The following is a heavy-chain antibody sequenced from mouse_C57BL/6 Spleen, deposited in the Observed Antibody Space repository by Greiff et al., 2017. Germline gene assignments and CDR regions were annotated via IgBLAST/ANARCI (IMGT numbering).Heavy chain of an antibody. CDR2: IGRGGST. Sequence: VQLQQSGPGLVQPSQSLSITCTVSGFSLTSYGVHWVRQSTGKGLEWLGVIGRGGSTDYNASFMSSLSITKDNSKSQVFFKMNSLQAGDTAIYYGAAYYDYERRGYAMDYWGQGTSVTVSS. J-gene: IGHJ4*01. V-gene: IGHV2-5*01. D-gene: IGHD2-4*01. CDR1: GFSLTSYG. CDR3: AAYYDYERRGYAMDY.